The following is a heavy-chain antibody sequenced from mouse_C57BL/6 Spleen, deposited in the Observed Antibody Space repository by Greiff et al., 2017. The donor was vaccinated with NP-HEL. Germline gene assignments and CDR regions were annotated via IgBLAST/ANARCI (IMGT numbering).Heavy chain of an antibody. CDR2: ISSGGDYI. CDR3: TRHGDYDVRFAY. D-gene: IGHD2-4*01. CDR1: GFTFSSYA. Sequence: EVNVVESGEGLVKPGGSLKLSCAASGFTFSSYAMSWVRQTPEKRLEWVAYISSGGDYIYYADTVKGRFTISRDNARNTLYLQMSSLKSEDTAMYYCTRHGDYDVRFAYWGQGTLVTVSA. V-gene: IGHV5-9-1*02. J-gene: IGHJ3*01.